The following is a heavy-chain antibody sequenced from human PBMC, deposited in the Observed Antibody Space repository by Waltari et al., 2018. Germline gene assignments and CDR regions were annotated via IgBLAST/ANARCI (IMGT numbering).Heavy chain of an antibody. CDR2: ISGSGGST. V-gene: IGHV3-23*04. CDR1: GFTFSSYA. CDR3: ASRGSSGLGGY. J-gene: IGHJ4*02. Sequence: EVQLVESGGGLVQPGGSLRLSCAASGFTFSSYAMSWVRQAPGNGLGWVSAISGSGGSTYYTDSVKGRFTISRDNSKNTLYLQMNSLRAEDTAVYYCASRGSSGLGGYWGQGTLVTVSS. D-gene: IGHD6-19*01.